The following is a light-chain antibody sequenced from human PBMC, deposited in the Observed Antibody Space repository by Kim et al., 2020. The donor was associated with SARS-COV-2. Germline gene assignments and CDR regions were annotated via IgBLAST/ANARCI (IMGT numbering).Light chain of an antibody. CDR1: QSIGRY. CDR2: AAS. V-gene: IGKV1-39*01. Sequence: SASVGDRVTITCRASQSIGRYLNWYQQRPGKVPKLLIYAASNLQSGVPSRFSGSGSGTDFTLTISSLHLEDFATYYCQQSYSAPQSFGQGTNLEI. CDR3: QQSYSAPQS. J-gene: IGKJ2*03.